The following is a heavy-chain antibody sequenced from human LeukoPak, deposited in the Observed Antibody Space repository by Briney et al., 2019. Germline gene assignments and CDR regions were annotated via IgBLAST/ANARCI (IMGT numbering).Heavy chain of an antibody. CDR1: GFTFSSYA. CDR3: ARVGGYFDY. D-gene: IGHD3-16*01. J-gene: IGHJ4*02. Sequence: GSLRLSCAASGFTFSSYAMSWIRQPPGKGLEWIGYIYYSGSTNYNPSLKSRVTISVDTSKNQFSLKLSSVTAADTAVYYCARVGGYFDYWGQGTLVTVSS. CDR2: IYYSGST. V-gene: IGHV4-59*01.